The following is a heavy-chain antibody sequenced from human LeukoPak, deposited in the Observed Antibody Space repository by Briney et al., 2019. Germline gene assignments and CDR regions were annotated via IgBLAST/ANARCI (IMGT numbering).Heavy chain of an antibody. D-gene: IGHD6-6*01. Sequence: SETLSLTCTVSGGSISSYYWSWIRQPPGKGLEWIGYIYYSGSTKYNPSLESRATMSVDTSKNQFSLKLSSVTAADTAVYYCARHDAGIAARPFDNWGQGTLVTVSS. J-gene: IGHJ4*02. CDR1: GGSISSYY. CDR2: IYYSGST. CDR3: ARHDAGIAARPFDN. V-gene: IGHV4-59*08.